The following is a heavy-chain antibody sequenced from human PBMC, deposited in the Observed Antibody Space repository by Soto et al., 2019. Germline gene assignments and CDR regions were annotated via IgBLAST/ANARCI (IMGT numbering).Heavy chain of an antibody. V-gene: IGHV4-61*01. J-gene: IGHJ5*02. D-gene: IGHD4-4*01. CDR3: ARDSDYSNGGWFDP. CDR2: IYYSGST. Sequence: QVQLQESGPGLVKPSETLSLTCTVSGGSVSSGSYYWSWIRQPPGKGLEWIGYIYYSGSTNYNPSLKCRVTISVDTSKNQFSLKLSSVTAADTAVYYCARDSDYSNGGWFDPWGQGTLVTVSS. CDR1: GGSVSSGSYY.